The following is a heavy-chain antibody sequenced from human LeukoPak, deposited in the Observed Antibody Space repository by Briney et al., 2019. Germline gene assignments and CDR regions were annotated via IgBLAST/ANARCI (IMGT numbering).Heavy chain of an antibody. D-gene: IGHD3-10*01. J-gene: IGHJ4*02. V-gene: IGHV3-23*01. Sequence: GGSLRLSCAASGFTFSSHAMSWVRQAPGKGLEWVSRISSGGGTTDYTDSVKGRFTISRDTSKNTLYLQMNSLRAEDTAVYYCAKDRSGSGFFDYWGQGTLVTVSS. CDR2: ISSGGGTT. CDR3: AKDRSGSGFFDY. CDR1: GFTFSSHA.